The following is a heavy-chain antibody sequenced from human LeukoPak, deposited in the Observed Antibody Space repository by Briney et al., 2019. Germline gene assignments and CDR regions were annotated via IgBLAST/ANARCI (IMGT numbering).Heavy chain of an antibody. CDR2: IDRSATYI. D-gene: IGHD4-23*01. V-gene: IGHV3-21*01. CDR3: ARGGFRDYGGNFEY. J-gene: IGHJ4*02. Sequence: GGSLRLSCAASGLIFSTYTMNWVRQAPGEGLECVSSIDRSATYIYYADSMKGRFTISRDNAESSLYLQMNSQRAEDTAVYYCARGGFRDYGGNFEYWGQGTLVTVSS. CDR1: GLIFSTYT.